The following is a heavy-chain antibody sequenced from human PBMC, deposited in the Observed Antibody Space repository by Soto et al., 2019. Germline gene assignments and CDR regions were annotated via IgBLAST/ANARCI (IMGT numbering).Heavy chain of an antibody. D-gene: IGHD3-22*01. CDR3: ASNYYDSSGPIRYLYYYYGMDV. CDR2: IIPIFGTA. Sequence: ASVKVSCKASGGTFSSYAISWVRQAPGQGLEWMGGIIPIFGTANYAQKFQGRVTITADESTSTAYMELSSLRSEDTAVYYCASNYYDSSGPIRYLYYYYGMDVWGQGTTVTVSS. J-gene: IGHJ6*02. V-gene: IGHV1-69*13. CDR1: GGTFSSYA.